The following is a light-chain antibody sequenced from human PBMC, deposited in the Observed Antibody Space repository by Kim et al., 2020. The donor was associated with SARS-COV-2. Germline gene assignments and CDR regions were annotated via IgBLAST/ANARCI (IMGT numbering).Light chain of an antibody. V-gene: IGKV3-15*01. CDR2: DAS. CDR3: QHYKGWPK. CDR1: QSVDSN. J-gene: IGKJ1*01. Sequence: DILMTQSPATLSVSPGERATLSCRASQSVDSNLAWYQHKPGQSPRLLIFDASTRATDIPARFSGRGSGTEFTLTISSLQSEDFGIYYCQHYKGWPKFGQGTKVDIK.